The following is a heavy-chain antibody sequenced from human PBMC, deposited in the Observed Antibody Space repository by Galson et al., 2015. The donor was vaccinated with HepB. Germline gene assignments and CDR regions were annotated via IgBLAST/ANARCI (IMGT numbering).Heavy chain of an antibody. V-gene: IGHV3-48*02. D-gene: IGHD3-10*01. CDR1: GFTFSTYS. CDR3: ARDRAPSRLPFDP. CDR2: ISSTSSTI. J-gene: IGHJ5*02. Sequence: SMRLSCAASGFTFSTYSMSWVRQAPGKGLERVSYISSTSSTIYYADSVKGRFTISRDNAKNSLYLQMDSLSDEDTALYYCARDRAPSRLPFDPWGQGTLVTVSS.